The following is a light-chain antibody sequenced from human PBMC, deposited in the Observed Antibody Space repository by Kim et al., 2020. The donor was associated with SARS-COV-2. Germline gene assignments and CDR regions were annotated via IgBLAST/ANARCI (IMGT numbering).Light chain of an antibody. CDR2: GKN. J-gene: IGLJ3*02. Sequence: ALGPTVRITCQGDSLRSYYASWYQQKPGQAPVLVIYGKNNRPSGIPDRFSGSSSGNTASLIITGAQAEDEADYYCNSRDSSGNHWVFGGGTQLTVL. CDR1: SLRSYY. CDR3: NSRDSSGNHWV. V-gene: IGLV3-19*01.